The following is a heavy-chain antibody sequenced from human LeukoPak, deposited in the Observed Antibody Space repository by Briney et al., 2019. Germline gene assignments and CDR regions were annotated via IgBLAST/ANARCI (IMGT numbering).Heavy chain of an antibody. CDR2: IYSGGST. J-gene: IGHJ4*02. CDR1: GFTFSSYA. V-gene: IGHV3-66*01. Sequence: GGSLRLSCAASGFTFSSYAMSWVRQAPGKGLEWVSVIYSGGSTYYADSVKGRFTISRDNSKNTLYLQMNSLRAEDTAVYYCARGSGTPFDYWGQGTLVTVSS. CDR3: ARGSGTPFDY. D-gene: IGHD3-10*01.